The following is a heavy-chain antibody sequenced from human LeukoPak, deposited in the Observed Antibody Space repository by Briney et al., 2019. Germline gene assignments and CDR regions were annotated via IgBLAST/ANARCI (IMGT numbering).Heavy chain of an antibody. CDR2: IDYSGSI. D-gene: IGHD6-19*01. V-gene: IGHV4-30-4*01. J-gene: IGHJ4*02. CDR3: VRVPSRYSSGWTFDY. Sequence: SQTLSLTCTVSGGSISSGYYYWSWVRQPPGKGLEWIGYIDYSGSIYYNPSLKNRVAISVDSPKNQFSLKLSSVTAADTAVYYCVRVPSRYSSGWTFDYWGQGTLVTVSS. CDR1: GGSISSGYYY.